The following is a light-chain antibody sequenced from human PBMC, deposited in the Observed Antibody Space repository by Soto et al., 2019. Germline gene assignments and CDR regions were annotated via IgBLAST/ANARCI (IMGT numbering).Light chain of an antibody. J-gene: IGKJ4*01. CDR1: QGVGSY. V-gene: IGKV1-9*01. CDR3: QHLNTYPLT. CDR2: AAS. Sequence: DIQLTQSPSFLSASVGDRVTITCRASQGVGSYLAWYQQKPGEAPKLLIYAASTLRSGVPSRFSGSGSGTEFTLTVSSLQPEDFATYYCQHLNTYPLTFGGGTKVEIK.